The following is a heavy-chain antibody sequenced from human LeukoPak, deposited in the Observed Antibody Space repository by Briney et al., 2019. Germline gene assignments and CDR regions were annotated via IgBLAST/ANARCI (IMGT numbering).Heavy chain of an antibody. CDR2: INHSGST. D-gene: IGHD2-15*01. V-gene: IGHV4-34*01. CDR3: ARHAAYCSGGSCYYYMDV. J-gene: IGHJ6*03. Sequence: PSETLSLTCAVYGGSFSGYYWSWIRQPPGKGLEWIGEINHSGSTNYNPSLKSRVTISVDTSKNQFSLKLSSVTAADTAVYCCARHAAYCSGGSCYYYMDVWGKGTTVTISS. CDR1: GGSFSGYY.